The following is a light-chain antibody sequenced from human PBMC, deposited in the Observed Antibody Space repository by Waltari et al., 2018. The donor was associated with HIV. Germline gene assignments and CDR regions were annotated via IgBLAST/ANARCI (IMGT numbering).Light chain of an antibody. CDR2: GNR. Sequence: QSLLTQAPSVSGAPGHTVTMSSTGSSSNIGPGYAVHCYQQLPGTAPRLLIFGNRNRPSGVPDRFSGSKSGTSASLAITGLQAEDEADYYCQAYDSSLSAVMFGGGTKLTVL. CDR1: SSNIGPGYA. V-gene: IGLV1-40*01. J-gene: IGLJ3*02. CDR3: QAYDSSLSAVM.